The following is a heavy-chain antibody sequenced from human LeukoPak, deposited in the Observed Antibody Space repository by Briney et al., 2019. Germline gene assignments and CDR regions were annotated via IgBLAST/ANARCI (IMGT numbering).Heavy chain of an antibody. CDR3: ARDREDYVWGSYRYYFDY. V-gene: IGHV1-2*02. D-gene: IGHD3-16*01. CDR1: GYTFTGDY. Sequence: ASVKVSCKASGYTFTGDYMHWVRQAPGQGLEWMGWINTNSGGTNYAQKFQGRVTMTRYTSISTAYMEMSRLRSDDTAVYYCARDREDYVWGSYRYYFDYWGQGTLVTVSS. CDR2: INTNSGGT. J-gene: IGHJ4*02.